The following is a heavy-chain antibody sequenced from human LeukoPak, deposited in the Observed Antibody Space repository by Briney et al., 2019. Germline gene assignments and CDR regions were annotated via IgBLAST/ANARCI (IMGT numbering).Heavy chain of an antibody. V-gene: IGHV4-59*04. CDR1: GDSISSYY. Sequence: SETLSLTCTVSGDSISSYYWGWIRQPPGKGLEWIGSIYYSGSTYYNPSLKSRVTMSVDTSKKQFSLNLSSVTAADTAVYYCATTPREYSSTWYYFDYWGQGILVTVSS. J-gene: IGHJ4*02. CDR2: IYYSGST. D-gene: IGHD6-13*01. CDR3: ATTPREYSSTWYYFDY.